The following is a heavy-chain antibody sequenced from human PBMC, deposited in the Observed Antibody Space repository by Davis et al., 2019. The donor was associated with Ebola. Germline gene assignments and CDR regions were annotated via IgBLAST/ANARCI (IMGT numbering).Heavy chain of an antibody. V-gene: IGHV3-7*01. CDR3: ARHLGELSYPFDY. Sequence: GGSLRLSCAASGFTFSSYAMSWVRQAPGKGLEWVANIKQDGSEKYYVDSVKGRFTISRDNAKNSLYLQMNSLRAEDTAVYYCARHLGELSYPFDYWGQGTLVTVSS. CDR2: IKQDGSEK. J-gene: IGHJ4*02. D-gene: IGHD3-16*02. CDR1: GFTFSSYA.